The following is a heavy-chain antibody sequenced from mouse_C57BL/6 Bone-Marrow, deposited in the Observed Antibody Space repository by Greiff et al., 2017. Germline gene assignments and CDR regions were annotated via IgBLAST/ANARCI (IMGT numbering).Heavy chain of an antibody. CDR1: GFTFSDYG. CDR3: ARRGADGYYDY. J-gene: IGHJ2*01. Sequence: EVQLQESGGGLVQPGGSLKLSCAASGFTFSDYGMAWVRQAPRKGPEWVAFISNLAYSIYYADTVTGRFTISRANAKNTLYLEMSRLRSEDTAMYYCARRGADGYYDYWGQGTTLTVSS. CDR2: ISNLAYSI. D-gene: IGHD2-3*01. V-gene: IGHV5-15*01.